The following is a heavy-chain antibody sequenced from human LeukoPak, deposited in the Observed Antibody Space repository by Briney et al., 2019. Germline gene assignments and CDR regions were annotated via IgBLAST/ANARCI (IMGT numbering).Heavy chain of an antibody. CDR1: GFIISNYA. V-gene: IGHV3-64D*06. CDR2: ISANGGST. J-gene: IGHJ4*02. CDR3: VKDLYKGDSSSWYYFDY. Sequence: PGGSLRLSCSASGFIISNYAMHWVRQAPGKGLEYVSAISANGGSTYYADSVKGRFTISRDNSKNTLYLQMSSLRAEDTAIYHRVKDLYKGDSSSWYYFDYWGQGTLVTVSS. D-gene: IGHD6-13*01.